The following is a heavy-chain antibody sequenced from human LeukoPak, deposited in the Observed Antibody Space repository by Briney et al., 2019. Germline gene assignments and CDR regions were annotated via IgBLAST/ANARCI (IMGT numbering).Heavy chain of an antibody. CDR3: ARHADCSSTSCLESNYYYYMDV. CDR2: IYPVDSTT. J-gene: IGHJ6*03. Sequence: GESLKTSCQGSGYTFTSYWIGGVPQIHGKGRGWMGIIYPVDSTTRYSPSFQGQVTISADKSISNAYLQWSSLKASDTAMYYCARHADCSSTSCLESNYYYYMDVWGKGTTVTVSS. CDR1: GYTFTSYW. V-gene: IGHV5-51*01. D-gene: IGHD2-2*01.